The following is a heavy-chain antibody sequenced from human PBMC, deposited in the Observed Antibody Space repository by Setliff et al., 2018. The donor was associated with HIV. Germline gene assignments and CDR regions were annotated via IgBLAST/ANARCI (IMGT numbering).Heavy chain of an antibody. CDR3: ARGYHYEGTKYRYNWYFDL. Sequence: PSETLSLTCTVSGGSISNSRYYWSWIRQPPGKGLEWIGSIYYSGSTNYNPSLKSRVTISVDTSKNQFSLKLSSVTAADTAVYYCARGYHYEGTKYRYNWYFDLWGRGTLVTVSS. CDR2: IYYSGST. J-gene: IGHJ2*01. V-gene: IGHV4-39*07. CDR1: GGSISNSRYY. D-gene: IGHD3-22*01.